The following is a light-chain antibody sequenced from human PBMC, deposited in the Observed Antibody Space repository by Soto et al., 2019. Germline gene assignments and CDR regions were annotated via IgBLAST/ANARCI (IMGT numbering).Light chain of an antibody. CDR3: QQPYATPWT. CDR1: QSIGSF. J-gene: IGKJ1*01. V-gene: IGKV1-39*01. Sequence: DIQMTQSPSSLSTSVGDRVTITCRASQSIGSFLNWYQHQPGKAPKLLTYGASNLQSGVPSRFSGSGSGTEFTLTISSLRPEDFATYYCQQPYATPWTFGQGTRVEIK. CDR2: GAS.